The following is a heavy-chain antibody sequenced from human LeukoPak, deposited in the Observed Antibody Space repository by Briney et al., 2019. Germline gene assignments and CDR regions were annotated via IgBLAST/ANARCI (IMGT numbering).Heavy chain of an antibody. J-gene: IGHJ4*02. CDR1: GFTFSSYS. Sequence: PGGSLRLSCAASGFTFSSYSMNWVRQAPGKGLEWVSSISSSSSYIYYADSVKGRFTISRDNAKNSLYLQMNSLRAEDTAVYYCARGFPYYDSSGLGEGYWGQGTLATVSS. CDR2: ISSSSSYI. V-gene: IGHV3-21*01. D-gene: IGHD3-22*01. CDR3: ARGFPYYDSSGLGEGY.